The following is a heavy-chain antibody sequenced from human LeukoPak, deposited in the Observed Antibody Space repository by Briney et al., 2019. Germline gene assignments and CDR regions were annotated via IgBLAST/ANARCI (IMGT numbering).Heavy chain of an antibody. CDR3: ARYPSGGPLEGAFDY. CDR1: GYTFTGYY. V-gene: IGHV1-2*02. D-gene: IGHD2-15*01. CDR2: INPNSGGT. J-gene: IGHJ4*02. Sequence: ASVKVSCKASGYTFTGYYMHWVRQAPGQGLGWMGWINPNSGGTNYAQKFQGRVTMTRDTSISTAYMELSRLRSDDTAVYYCARYPSGGPLEGAFDYWGQGTLVTVSS.